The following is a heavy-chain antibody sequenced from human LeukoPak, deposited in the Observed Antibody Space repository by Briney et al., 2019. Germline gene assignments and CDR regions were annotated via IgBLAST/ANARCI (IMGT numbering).Heavy chain of an antibody. J-gene: IGHJ4*02. CDR1: GFTFSSYA. CDR2: ISGSGGST. Sequence: GGSLRLSCAASGFTFSSYAMSWVRQAPGKGLEWVSAISGSGGSTYYADSVKGRFTISRDNSKNTLYLQMNSLRAEDTAAYYCAKDPVVVGAIGRPYYFDYWGQGTLVTVSS. CDR3: AKDPVVVGAIGRPYYFDY. D-gene: IGHD1-26*01. V-gene: IGHV3-23*01.